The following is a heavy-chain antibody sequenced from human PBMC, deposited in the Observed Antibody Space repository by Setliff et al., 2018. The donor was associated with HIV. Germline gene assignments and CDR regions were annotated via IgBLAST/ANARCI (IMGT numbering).Heavy chain of an antibody. CDR1: GYIFTSHG. D-gene: IGHD6-13*01. J-gene: IGHJ4*02. CDR3: AGGGSSSAY. Sequence: ASVKVSCKASGYIFTSHGITWVRQAPGQGLEWMGWIGVYTGNTNYAQNLQGRVTMTTDTSTSTAYMELRSLRSDDTAVYYCAGGGSSSAYWGQGTPVTVSS. CDR2: IGVYTGNT. V-gene: IGHV1-18*01.